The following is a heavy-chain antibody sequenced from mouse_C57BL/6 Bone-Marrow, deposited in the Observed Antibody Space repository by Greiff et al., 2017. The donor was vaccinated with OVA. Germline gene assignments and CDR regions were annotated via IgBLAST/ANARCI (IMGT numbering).Heavy chain of an antibody. V-gene: IGHV1-55*01. J-gene: IGHJ1*03. CDR2: IYPGSGST. Sequence: QVHVKQPGAELVKPGASVKMSCKASGYTFTSYWITWVKQRPGQGLEWIGDIYPGSGSTNYNEKFKSKATLTVDTSSSTAYMQLSSLTSEDSAVYYCARFITTVVRYFDVWGTGTTVTVSS. D-gene: IGHD1-1*01. CDR3: ARFITTVVRYFDV. CDR1: GYTFTSYW.